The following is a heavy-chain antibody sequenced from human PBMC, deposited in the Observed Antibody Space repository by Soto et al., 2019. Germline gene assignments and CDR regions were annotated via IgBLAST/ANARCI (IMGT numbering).Heavy chain of an antibody. CDR1: GDSISSSSFD. Sequence: PSEALSLTCTVSGDSISSSSFDWGWSRQPPGKGLEWIGHIFHTGATYQNPTLKSRLRMSVDTSKNQFSLNLSSVTATDTAVYYCATRRILSTTTFDDSGQVTLVTGS. V-gene: IGHV4-39*01. CDR3: ATRRILSTTTFDD. D-gene: IGHD1-26*01. CDR2: IFHTGAT. J-gene: IGHJ4*02.